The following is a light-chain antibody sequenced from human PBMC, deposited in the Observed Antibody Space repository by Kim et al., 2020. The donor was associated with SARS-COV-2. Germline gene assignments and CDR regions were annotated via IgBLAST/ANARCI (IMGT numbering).Light chain of an antibody. CDR2: GAS. Sequence: SPGERATLSCSASQSISSTYLAWYQQKPGQAPRLLIYGASSRVTGIPDRFSGSGSGTDFTLTISRLEPEDFAVYYCQQYGSSPPYTFGQGTKLEI. J-gene: IGKJ2*01. CDR1: QSISSTY. V-gene: IGKV3-20*01. CDR3: QQYGSSPPYT.